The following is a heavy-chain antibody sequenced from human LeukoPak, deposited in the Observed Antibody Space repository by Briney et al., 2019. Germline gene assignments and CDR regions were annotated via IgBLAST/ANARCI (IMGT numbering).Heavy chain of an antibody. Sequence: GGSLRLSCAASGFTFSNYWMNWVRQDPGKGLMWVSHINPGDGSTTGYADSVKGRFTVSRDNAKNTLYLQMSSLKDEDTAVYYCVRDGAGTIPYDLWGQGTLVTLS. V-gene: IGHV3-74*01. CDR3: VRDGAGTIPYDL. D-gene: IGHD3-22*01. J-gene: IGHJ4*01. CDR2: INPGDGSTT. CDR1: GFTFSNYW.